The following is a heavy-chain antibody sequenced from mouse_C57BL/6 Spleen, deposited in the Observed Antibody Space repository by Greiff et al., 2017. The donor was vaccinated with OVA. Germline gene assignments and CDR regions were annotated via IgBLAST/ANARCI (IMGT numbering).Heavy chain of an antibody. CDR1: GYTFTSYW. J-gene: IGHJ3*01. V-gene: IGHV1-55*01. Sequence: VQLQQSGAELVKPGASVKMSCKASGYTFTSYWITWVKQRPGQGLEWIGDIYPGSGSTNYNEKFKSKATLTVDTSSSTAYMQLSSLTSEDSAVYYCARWGYDEGAWFAYWGQGLWSLSLQ. CDR3: ARWGYDEGAWFAY. D-gene: IGHD2-2*01. CDR2: IYPGSGST.